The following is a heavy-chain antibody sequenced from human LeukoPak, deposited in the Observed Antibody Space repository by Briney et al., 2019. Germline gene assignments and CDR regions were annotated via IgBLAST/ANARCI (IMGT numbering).Heavy chain of an antibody. CDR2: ISSSSSYI. CDR3: TRGQPGGFDV. Sequence: PGGSLRLSCAASGFTFSSYSMNWVRQAPGKGLEWVSFISSSSSYIYYADSVKGRFTISRDNAKNSLYLQMNSLRAEDTAVYYCTRGQPGGFDVWGQGTMVTVSS. V-gene: IGHV3-21*01. D-gene: IGHD1-14*01. J-gene: IGHJ3*01. CDR1: GFTFSSYS.